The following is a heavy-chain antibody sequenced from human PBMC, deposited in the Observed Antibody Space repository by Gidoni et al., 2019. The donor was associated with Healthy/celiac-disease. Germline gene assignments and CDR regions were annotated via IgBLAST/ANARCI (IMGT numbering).Heavy chain of an antibody. Sequence: QLQLQESGPALVKPSETLSLTCSVSGGAISSSCYYWGWIRQPPGKGLEWIGSIYYSGGTYYHPSLKSRVTISVDTSKNKFSLKLSSVTAADTAVYYCARLISLDGYGLGWYFDLWGRGTLVTVSS. CDR1: GGAISSSCYY. V-gene: IGHV4-39*01. D-gene: IGHD5-12*01. CDR2: IYYSGGT. CDR3: ARLISLDGYGLGWYFDL. J-gene: IGHJ2*01.